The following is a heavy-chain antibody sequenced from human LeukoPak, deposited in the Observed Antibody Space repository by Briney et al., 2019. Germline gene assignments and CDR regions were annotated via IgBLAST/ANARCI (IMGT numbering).Heavy chain of an antibody. V-gene: IGHV3-30*04. J-gene: IGHJ4*02. CDR3: AREEGIVVVTAIRGHFDY. CDR1: GFTFSSYA. D-gene: IGHD2-21*02. Sequence: GRSLRLSCAASGFTFSSYAMHWVRQAPGKGLEWVAVISYDGSNKYYADSVKGRFTISRDNSKNTLYLQMNSLRAEDTAVYYCAREEGIVVVTAIRGHFDYWGQGTLVTVSS. CDR2: ISYDGSNK.